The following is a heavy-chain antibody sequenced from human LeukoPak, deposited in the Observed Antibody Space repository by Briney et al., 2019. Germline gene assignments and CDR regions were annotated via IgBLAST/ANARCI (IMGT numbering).Heavy chain of an antibody. CDR1: GYSFTNYW. J-gene: IGHJ4*02. V-gene: IGHV5-51*01. CDR2: IYPGDSDT. Sequence: GESLKISCKGSGYSFTNYWIAWVRQLPGKGLEWMGIIYPGDSDTRYSPSLQGQVTIPADKSISTAYLQWSSLKASDTAIYFCARKSGPGSSSDYWGQGSLVTVSS. CDR3: ARKSGPGSSSDY.